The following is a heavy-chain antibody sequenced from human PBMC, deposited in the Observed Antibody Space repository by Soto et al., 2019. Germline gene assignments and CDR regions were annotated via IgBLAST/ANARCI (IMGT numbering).Heavy chain of an antibody. Sequence: SETLFLTCTVSGGSISSYYWSWIRQPPGKGLEWIGYIYYSGSTNYNPSLKSRVTISVDTSKNQFSLKLSSVTAADTAVYYCAREGGYSYGYKPDAFDIWGQGTMVTVSS. V-gene: IGHV4-59*01. D-gene: IGHD5-18*01. CDR2: IYYSGST. J-gene: IGHJ3*02. CDR3: AREGGYSYGYKPDAFDI. CDR1: GGSISSYY.